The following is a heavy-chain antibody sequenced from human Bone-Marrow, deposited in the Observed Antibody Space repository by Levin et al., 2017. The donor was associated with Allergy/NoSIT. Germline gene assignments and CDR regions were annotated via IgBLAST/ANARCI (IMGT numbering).Heavy chain of an antibody. Sequence: GGSLRLSCAASGFIFNNYFMFWVRQGPGKGLVWVARISNDGRDRDYVDSVKGRFTISRDNAKNTLYLQMNSLRVEDTAMYYCARDFGYSTTRWQKYFDSWRQGALVTVS. V-gene: IGHV3-74*01. D-gene: IGHD2/OR15-2a*01. CDR3: ARDFGYSTTRWQKYFDS. CDR2: ISNDGRDR. CDR1: GFIFNNYF. J-gene: IGHJ4*02.